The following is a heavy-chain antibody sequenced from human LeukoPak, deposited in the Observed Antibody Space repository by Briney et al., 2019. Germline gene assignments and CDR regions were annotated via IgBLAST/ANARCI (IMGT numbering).Heavy chain of an antibody. J-gene: IGHJ4*02. CDR1: GGSISSTNYY. D-gene: IGHD6-19*01. Sequence: PSETLSLTCSVSGGSISSTNYYWGWIRQPPGKGLEWLGTVYYGGSTYYNPSLKSQLTISVDTSRNQFSLELNSVTAGDTAVYYCARSLAVSGTGFDFWGQGTLVTASS. V-gene: IGHV4-39*01. CDR2: VYYGGST. CDR3: ARSLAVSGTGFDF.